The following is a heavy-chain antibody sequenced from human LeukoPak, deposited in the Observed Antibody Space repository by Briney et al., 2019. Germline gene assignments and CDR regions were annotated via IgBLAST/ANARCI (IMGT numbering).Heavy chain of an antibody. CDR1: GFTFSTFT. CDR3: ARVWTGQWPPHYYYMDV. J-gene: IGHJ6*03. Sequence: GGSLRLSCVVSGFTFSTFTMNWVRQAPGKGLEWVSCISSSSSYIYYADSVKGRFTISRDNAKNSLYLQMNSLRAEDTAVYYCARVWTGQWPPHYYYMDVWGKGTTVTISS. D-gene: IGHD6-19*01. V-gene: IGHV3-21*01. CDR2: ISSSSSYI.